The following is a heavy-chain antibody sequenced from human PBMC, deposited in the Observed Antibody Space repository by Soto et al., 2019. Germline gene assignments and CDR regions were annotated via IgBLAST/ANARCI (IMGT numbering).Heavy chain of an antibody. D-gene: IGHD4-17*01. J-gene: IGHJ3*02. V-gene: IGHV3-21*01. CDR2: ISSSSSYI. CDR3: ARDTTTMVTEPAFDI. Sequence: SLRLSCAASRFTFSSYSMNWVRQAPGEGLEWVSSISSSSSYIYYADSVKGRFTISRDNAKNSLYLQMNSLRAEDTAVYSCARDTTTMVTEPAFDIWGQGTMVTVSS. CDR1: RFTFSSYS.